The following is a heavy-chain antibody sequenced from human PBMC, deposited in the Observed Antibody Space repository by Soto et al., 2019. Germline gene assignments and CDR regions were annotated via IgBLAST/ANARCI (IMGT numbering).Heavy chain of an antibody. CDR1: GGSFSGYY. J-gene: IGHJ4*02. CDR2: INHSGST. V-gene: IGHV4-34*01. Sequence: QVQLQQWGAGLLKPSETLSLTCAVYGGSFSGYYWSWIRQPPGKGLEWIGEINHSGSTNYNPSLKSRVTISVDTSKNQCSLKRSSVTAADTAVYYCASHSSSFDYWGQGTLVTVSS. CDR3: ASHSSSFDY. D-gene: IGHD6-13*01.